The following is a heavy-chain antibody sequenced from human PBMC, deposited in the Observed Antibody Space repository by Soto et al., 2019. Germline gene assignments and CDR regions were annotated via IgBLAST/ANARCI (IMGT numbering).Heavy chain of an antibody. CDR1: GFTLESYA. Sequence: GGSLRLSCAASGFTLESYAMNWVRQAPGKGLEWVSGISARGEKTYYADSVKGRFTISRDNSKNTVYLQMNSLRAKDTAVFYCAKALPMYYYDSSGYSDYYYDMDVWGQGTTVTVSS. CDR2: ISARGEKT. D-gene: IGHD3-22*01. CDR3: AKALPMYYYDSSGYSDYYYDMDV. J-gene: IGHJ6*02. V-gene: IGHV3-23*01.